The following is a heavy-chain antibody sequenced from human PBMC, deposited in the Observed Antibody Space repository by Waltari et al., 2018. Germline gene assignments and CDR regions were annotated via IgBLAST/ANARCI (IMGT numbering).Heavy chain of an antibody. CDR2: INPNSGGT. CDR1: GYTFTGYY. J-gene: IGHJ3*02. Sequence: QVQLVQSGAEVKKPGASVKVSCKASGYTFTGYYMPWVRKAPGQGLEWMGWINPNSGGTIYAQNFQGRVTMTRDTSISTAYMELSRLRSDDTALYYCATGIVVVPAANRGYAFDIWGQGTMVTVSS. V-gene: IGHV1-2*02. CDR3: ATGIVVVPAANRGYAFDI. D-gene: IGHD2-2*01.